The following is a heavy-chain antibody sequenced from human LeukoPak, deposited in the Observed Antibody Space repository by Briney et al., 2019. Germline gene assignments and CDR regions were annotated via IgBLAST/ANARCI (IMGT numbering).Heavy chain of an antibody. Sequence: GSVKVSCKASGYTFTSYYMHWVRQAPGQGLEWMGIISPSGGSTSYAQKFQGRVTMTRDTSTSTVYMELSSLRSEDTAVYYCARGPSIFGVVIIVSPFDYWGQGTLVTVSS. D-gene: IGHD3-3*01. V-gene: IGHV1-46*01. CDR2: ISPSGGST. CDR1: GYTFTSYY. J-gene: IGHJ4*02. CDR3: ARGPSIFGVVIIVSPFDY.